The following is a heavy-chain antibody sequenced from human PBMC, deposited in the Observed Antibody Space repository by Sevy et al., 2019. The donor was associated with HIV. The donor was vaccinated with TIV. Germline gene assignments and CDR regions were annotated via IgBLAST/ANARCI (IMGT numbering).Heavy chain of an antibody. V-gene: IGHV3-7*03. CDR2: IKQDGSEK. Sequence: GGSLRLSCAASAFTFSSYWMSWVRQAPGKGLEWVANIKQDGSEKYYVDSVKGRFTISRDNAKNSLYLQMNSLRAEDTAVYYCARDYGDYVDAFDIWGQGTMVTVSS. D-gene: IGHD4-17*01. J-gene: IGHJ3*02. CDR1: AFTFSSYW. CDR3: ARDYGDYVDAFDI.